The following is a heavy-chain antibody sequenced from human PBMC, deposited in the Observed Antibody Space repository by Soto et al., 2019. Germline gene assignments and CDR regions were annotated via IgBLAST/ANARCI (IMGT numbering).Heavy chain of an antibody. V-gene: IGHV3-7*05. CDR3: ARVVYRGGSSFYLHVFDI. D-gene: IGHD6-13*01. J-gene: IGHJ3*02. CDR2: INRDGSKK. CDR1: GFTLSAYW. Sequence: GGSLRLSCAASGFTLSAYWMTWVRQAPGKGLEWVANINRDGSKKSYLDSVRGRLTISRDNVGNSLYFQMDSLRADDTARYYCARVVYRGGSSFYLHVFDIWGQGTLDRVS.